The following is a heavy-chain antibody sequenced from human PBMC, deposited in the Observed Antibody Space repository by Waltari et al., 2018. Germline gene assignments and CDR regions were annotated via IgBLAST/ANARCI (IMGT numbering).Heavy chain of an antibody. Sequence: QVQLQQWGAGLLKPSETLSLTCAVYGGSFSGYYWSWIRQPPGKGLEWIGEINHSGSTNDNPSLKSRGTISVDTSKNQFSLKLSSVTAADTAVYYCAKTNWGSYYFDYWGQGTLVTVSS. CDR2: INHSGST. CDR3: AKTNWGSYYFDY. J-gene: IGHJ4*02. V-gene: IGHV4-34*01. CDR1: GGSFSGYY. D-gene: IGHD7-27*01.